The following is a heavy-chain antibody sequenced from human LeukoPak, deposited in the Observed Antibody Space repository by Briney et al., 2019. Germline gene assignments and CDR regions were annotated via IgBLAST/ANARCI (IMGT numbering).Heavy chain of an antibody. CDR2: INPNSGGT. D-gene: IGHD3-9*01. CDR3: ARIDSTDY. V-gene: IGHV1-2*02. J-gene: IGHJ4*02. Sequence: ASVKASCKASGYTVTGYYLHCVRQAPGQVLEWMGWINPNSGGTNYAQKFQGRVTMTRDTSISTAYMELSRLRSDDTAVYYCARIDSTDYWGQGTLVTVSS. CDR1: GYTVTGYY.